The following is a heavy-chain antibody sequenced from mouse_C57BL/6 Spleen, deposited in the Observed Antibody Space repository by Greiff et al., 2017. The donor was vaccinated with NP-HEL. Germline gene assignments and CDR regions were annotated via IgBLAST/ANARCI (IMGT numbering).Heavy chain of an antibody. CDR2: IHPNSGST. J-gene: IGHJ4*01. Sequence: VQLQQSGAELVKPGASVKLSCKASGYTFTSYWMHWVKQRPGQGLEWIGMIHPNSGSTNYNEKFKSKATLTVDKSSSTAYLQLSSLTSEDSAVYYCALHYYGSSYYAMDYWGQGTSVTVSS. CDR3: ALHYYGSSYYAMDY. V-gene: IGHV1-64*01. CDR1: GYTFTSYW. D-gene: IGHD1-1*01.